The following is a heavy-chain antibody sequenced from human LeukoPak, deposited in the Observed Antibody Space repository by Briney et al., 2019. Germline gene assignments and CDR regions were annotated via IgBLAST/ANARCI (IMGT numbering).Heavy chain of an antibody. V-gene: IGHV3-43D*03. CDR1: GFTFDDYA. Sequence: GGSLRLSCAASGFTFDDYAMHWVRQAPGKGLEWVSLISWDGGSTYYADSVKGRFTISRDNSKNSLYLQMNSLRAEDTALYYCAKGKERWLPVPENLGHAFDIWGQGTMVTVSS. CDR2: ISWDGGST. D-gene: IGHD5-24*01. J-gene: IGHJ3*02. CDR3: AKGKERWLPVPENLGHAFDI.